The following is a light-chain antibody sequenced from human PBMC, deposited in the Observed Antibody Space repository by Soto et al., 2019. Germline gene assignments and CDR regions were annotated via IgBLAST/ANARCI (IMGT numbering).Light chain of an antibody. Sequence: QMTQSPSCLSASIGYRVTITFLESQSISTYLNWFQQRPGKAPKLLIYAASNLQTGVPSRFSGSGSGTDFTLTISSLQPEDFATYYCQQSYGSPRTFGQGTKVDTK. CDR3: QQSYGSPRT. CDR1: QSISTY. J-gene: IGKJ1*01. V-gene: IGKV1-39*01. CDR2: AAS.